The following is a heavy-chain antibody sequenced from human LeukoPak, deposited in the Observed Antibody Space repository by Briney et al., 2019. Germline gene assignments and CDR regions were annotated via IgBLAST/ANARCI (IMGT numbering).Heavy chain of an antibody. CDR2: ISYNGNYE. CDR1: GFTFSGYA. V-gene: IGHV3-30*04. Sequence: GGSLRLSCAASGFTFSGYAMHWVRQAPGKGLEWVALISYNGNYEDYAQSVKGRFTISRDNSKNTLYLQMNSLRAEDTALYYCARGNVRGYSYGFDNWGQGTLVTVSS. CDR3: ARGNVRGYSYGFDN. D-gene: IGHD5-18*01. J-gene: IGHJ4*02.